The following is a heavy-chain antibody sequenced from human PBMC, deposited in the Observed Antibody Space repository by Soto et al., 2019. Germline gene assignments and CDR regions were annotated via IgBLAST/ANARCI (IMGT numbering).Heavy chain of an antibody. J-gene: IGHJ6*02. CDR1: GFTFSNYG. CDR2: ISKSGATT. Sequence: EVQLVESGGDLVQPGGSLRLSCVGSGFTFSNYGMNWVRQGPGKGLEWLSSISKSGATTYYADSVRGRFTISRDNAKNSLYLQMNSLRDEDMAVYYCARDGYCFSSRCSFLPDVWGQGTTVTVSS. CDR3: ARDGYCFSSRCSFLPDV. V-gene: IGHV3-48*02. D-gene: IGHD2-2*03.